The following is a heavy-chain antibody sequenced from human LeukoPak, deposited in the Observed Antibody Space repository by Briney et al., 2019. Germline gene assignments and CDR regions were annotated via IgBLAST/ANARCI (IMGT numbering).Heavy chain of an antibody. CDR1: GGTFSSYA. D-gene: IGHD1-7*01. CDR2: IIPIFDTA. CDR3: ARTGTTDYYYYYMDV. Sequence: ASVKVSCKASGGTFSSYAISWVRQAPGQGLEWMGGIIPIFDTANYAQKFQGRVTITADESTSTAYMELSSLRSEDTAVYYCARTGTTDYYYYYMDVWGKGTTVTVSS. V-gene: IGHV1-69*01. J-gene: IGHJ6*03.